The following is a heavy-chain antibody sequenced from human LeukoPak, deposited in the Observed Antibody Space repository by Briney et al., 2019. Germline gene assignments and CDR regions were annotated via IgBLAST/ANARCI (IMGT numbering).Heavy chain of an antibody. J-gene: IGHJ6*03. D-gene: IGHD5-18*01. CDR2: ISSSYI. CDR3: ARDTGDTAMGYYYYYMDV. Sequence: GGSLRLSCAASGFTLSSYSMNWVRQAPGKGLEWVSSISSSYIYYAGSVKGRFTISRDNAKNSLYLQMNSLRAEDTAVYYCARDTGDTAMGYYYYYMDVWGKGTTVTVSS. CDR1: GFTLSSYS. V-gene: IGHV3-21*01.